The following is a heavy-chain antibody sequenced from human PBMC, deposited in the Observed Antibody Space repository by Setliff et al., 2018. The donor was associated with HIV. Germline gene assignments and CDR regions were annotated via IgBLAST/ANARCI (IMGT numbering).Heavy chain of an antibody. CDR1: GVSTSSSNYY. Sequence: SETLSLTCTVSGVSTSSSNYYWGWIRQPPGKGLDWIGYISYTGRTYSSSLKSRVTISADPSKNQFSLKLTSVTAADTAVYYCGRLSETAMASFDSWGQGTLVTVSS. D-gene: IGHD5-18*01. V-gene: IGHV4-39*01. CDR3: GRLSETAMASFDS. CDR2: ISYTGRT. J-gene: IGHJ4*02.